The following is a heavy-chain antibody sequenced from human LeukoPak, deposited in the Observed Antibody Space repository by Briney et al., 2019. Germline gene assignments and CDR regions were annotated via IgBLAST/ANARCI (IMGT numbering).Heavy chain of an antibody. CDR3: TTQYNWNSVGMFGTDY. V-gene: IGHV3-15*01. J-gene: IGHJ4*02. Sequence: KPGGSLRLSCAASGFTFSNAWMSWVRQAPGKGLEWVGRIKSNTDGGTTDYAAPVKGRFTISRDDSKNTLYLQMNSLKTEDTAVYYCTTQYNWNSVGMFGTDYWGQGTLVTVSS. CDR2: IKSNTDGGTT. D-gene: IGHD1-7*01. CDR1: GFTFSNAW.